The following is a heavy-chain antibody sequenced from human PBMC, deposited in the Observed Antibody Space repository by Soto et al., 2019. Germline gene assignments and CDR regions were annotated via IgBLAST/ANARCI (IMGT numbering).Heavy chain of an antibody. D-gene: IGHD6-6*01. CDR1: GGTFSSYA. J-gene: IGHJ6*02. Sequence: QVQLVQSGAEVKKPGSSVKVSCKASGGTFSSYAISWVRQAPGQGLEWMGGIIPIFGTANYAQKFQGRVTITADESTSTAYMELSSLRSEDTAVYYCAREDRRAARTTGNYSYYYGMDVWGQGTTVTVSS. CDR2: IIPIFGTA. CDR3: AREDRRAARTTGNYSYYYGMDV. V-gene: IGHV1-69*01.